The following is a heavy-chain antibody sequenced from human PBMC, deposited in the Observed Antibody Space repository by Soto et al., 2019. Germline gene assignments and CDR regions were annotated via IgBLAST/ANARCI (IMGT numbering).Heavy chain of an antibody. V-gene: IGHV1-69*13. CDR3: ARVALGYCSGGSCYLQGAYGMDV. D-gene: IGHD2-15*01. Sequence: ASVKVSCKASGGTFSSYAISWVRQAPGQGLEWMGGIIPIFGTANYAQKFQGRVTIAADESTSTAYMELSSLRSEDTAVYYCARVALGYCSGGSCYLQGAYGMDVWGQGTTVTVSS. CDR2: IIPIFGTA. CDR1: GGTFSSYA. J-gene: IGHJ6*02.